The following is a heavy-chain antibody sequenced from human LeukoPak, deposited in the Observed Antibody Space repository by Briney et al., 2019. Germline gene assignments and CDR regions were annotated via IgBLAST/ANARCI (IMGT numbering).Heavy chain of an antibody. Sequence: GGSLRLSCAASGFSFSRHTMNWVRQAPGKGLEWVSSISSSSSYIYYADSVKGRFTISRDNAKNSLYLQMNSLRAEDTAVYYCARDASTYYYGSGSYTYMDVWGKGTTVTVSS. CDR2: ISSSSSYI. CDR1: GFSFSRHT. V-gene: IGHV3-21*01. D-gene: IGHD3-10*01. CDR3: ARDASTYYYGSGSYTYMDV. J-gene: IGHJ6*03.